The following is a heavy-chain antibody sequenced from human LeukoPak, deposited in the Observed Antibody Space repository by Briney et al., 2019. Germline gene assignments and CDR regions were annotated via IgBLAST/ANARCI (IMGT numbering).Heavy chain of an antibody. D-gene: IGHD5-18*01. Sequence: PSETLSLTCTVSGGSTSSYYWSWIRQPAGKGLEWIGRIYTSGSTNYNPPLKSRVTMSVDTSKNQFSLKLSSVTAADTAVYYCARGGGGYSYGDYFDYWGQGTLVTVSS. J-gene: IGHJ4*02. CDR2: IYTSGST. CDR3: ARGGGGYSYGDYFDY. CDR1: GGSTSSYY. V-gene: IGHV4-4*07.